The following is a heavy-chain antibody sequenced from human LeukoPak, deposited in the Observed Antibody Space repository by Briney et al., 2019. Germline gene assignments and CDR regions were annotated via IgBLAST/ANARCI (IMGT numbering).Heavy chain of an antibody. V-gene: IGHV4-34*01. D-gene: IGHD3-9*01. CDR1: GGSLSGAY. Sequence: SETLSLTCSVQGGSLSGAYWTWIRQPPGKGLEWIGEINHTGSTNYNPSLRSRVTMSADTAKNQFSLNLTSVTAADTAIYYCARGPVRLARPYDYWGQGTLVTVSS. J-gene: IGHJ4*02. CDR2: INHTGST. CDR3: ARGPVRLARPYDY.